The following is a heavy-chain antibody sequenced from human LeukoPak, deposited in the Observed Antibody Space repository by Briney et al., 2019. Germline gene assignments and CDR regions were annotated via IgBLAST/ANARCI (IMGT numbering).Heavy chain of an antibody. CDR2: ICGSGGST. CDR3: AKEGANEYGDYGGIFDY. V-gene: IGHV3-23*01. D-gene: IGHD4-17*01. Sequence: GGSLRLSCAASGCFFSKFAISWVRQAPGRGLEWVSDICGSGGSTYYADSVKGRFTISRDNSKSTLYLQMNSLRAEDTAVYYCAKEGANEYGDYGGIFDYWAREPWSPSP. J-gene: IGHJ4*02. CDR1: GCFFSKFA.